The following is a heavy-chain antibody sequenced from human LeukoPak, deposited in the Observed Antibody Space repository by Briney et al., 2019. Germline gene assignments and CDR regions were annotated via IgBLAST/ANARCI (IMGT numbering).Heavy chain of an antibody. V-gene: IGHV1-2*02. CDR2: VNPNSGGT. Sequence: ASVKVSCKASGYTFTGYYMHGVRQAPGQGLEWMGWVNPNSGGTNYAQKFQGRVTMTRDTSISTAYMELSRLRSDDTAVYYCARRIWFGELYFDYWGQGTLVTVSS. J-gene: IGHJ4*02. CDR3: ARRIWFGELYFDY. D-gene: IGHD3-10*01. CDR1: GYTFTGYY.